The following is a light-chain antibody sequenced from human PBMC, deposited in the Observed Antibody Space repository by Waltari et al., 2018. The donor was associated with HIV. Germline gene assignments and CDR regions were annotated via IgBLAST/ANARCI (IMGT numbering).Light chain of an antibody. J-gene: IGLJ1*01. Sequence: QSALTQPASVSGSPGPSITIPCPRPSTAVGSHELVSWYQKHPDKAPKLMIYEVSKRPSGVSNRFSGSKSGNTASLTISGLQAEDEADYYCCSYAGSSTHVFGGGTKVTVL. V-gene: IGLV2-23*02. CDR1: STAVGSHEL. CDR3: CSYAGSSTHV. CDR2: EVS.